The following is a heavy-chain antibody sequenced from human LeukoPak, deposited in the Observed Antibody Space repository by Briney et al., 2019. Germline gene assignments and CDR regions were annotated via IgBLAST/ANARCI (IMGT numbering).Heavy chain of an antibody. Sequence: ASVKVSCKASGGTFSSYAISWVRQATGQGLEWMGWMNPNSGNTGYAQKFQGRVTMTRNSSISTAYMELSSLRSEDTAVYYCAREGYGDYEVDYWGQGTLVTVSS. D-gene: IGHD4-17*01. CDR3: AREGYGDYEVDY. J-gene: IGHJ4*02. CDR2: MNPNSGNT. V-gene: IGHV1-8*02. CDR1: GGTFSSYA.